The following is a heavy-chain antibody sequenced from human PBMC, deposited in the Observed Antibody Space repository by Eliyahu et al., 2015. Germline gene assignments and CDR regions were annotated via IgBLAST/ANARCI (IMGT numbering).Heavy chain of an antibody. Sequence: EEQLVESGGGLVQPGGSLRLSCSASGFTFSNYAMHWVRQAPGKGLEHVSAISNNGGSTYYADSVKGRFTISRDKSKNTLSLQMSSLRSEDTAVYYCVKDRDSGHYATYLDSWGQGTLVTVSS. CDR3: VKDRDSGHYATYLDS. V-gene: IGHV3-64D*08. CDR1: GFTFSNYA. CDR2: ISNNGGST. J-gene: IGHJ4*02. D-gene: IGHD1-26*01.